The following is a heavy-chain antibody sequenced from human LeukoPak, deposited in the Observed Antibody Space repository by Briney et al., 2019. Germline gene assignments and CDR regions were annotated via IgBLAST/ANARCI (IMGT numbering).Heavy chain of an antibody. CDR2: ISRRRSNI. J-gene: IGHJ3*02. CDR3: ARQADYIPGGAFDI. D-gene: IGHD4-11*01. V-gene: IGHV3-48*01. Sequence: GGSLRLSCAASGFTFSRYRMNWVRQAPGKGMEWVGYISRRRSNIYYAASVKRRFTISRDNAKNSLYLQMNSLRPDDTAVYYCARQADYIPGGAFDIWGQGTMVTVSS. CDR1: GFTFSRYR.